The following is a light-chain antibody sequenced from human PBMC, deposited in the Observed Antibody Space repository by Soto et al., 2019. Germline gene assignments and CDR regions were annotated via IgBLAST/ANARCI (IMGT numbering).Light chain of an antibody. J-gene: IGLJ1*01. CDR1: SSDLGGYNY. V-gene: IGLV2-8*01. CDR3: SSYAGSSNV. CDR2: EVN. Sequence: QSALTQPPSASGSPGQSVAISCTGTSSDLGGYNYVSWYQQHPGKAPKLMIYEVNKRPSGVPDRFSDSESGNTASLTVSGLQAEDEADYYCSSYAGSSNVFGTGTKVTVL.